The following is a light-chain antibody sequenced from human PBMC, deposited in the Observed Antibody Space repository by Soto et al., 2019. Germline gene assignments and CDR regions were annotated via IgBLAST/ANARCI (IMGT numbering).Light chain of an antibody. CDR1: SSDVGGYNS. J-gene: IGLJ1*01. CDR3: SSYTSIPALV. CDR2: DVS. Sequence: QYVLTQPASVSGSPGQSITISCTGTSSDVGGYNSVSWYQQHPGKVPKIMIYDVSIRPSGVPDRFSGSKSGNTASLTISGLQAEDEADYYCSSYTSIPALVFGTGTKLTVL. V-gene: IGLV2-14*01.